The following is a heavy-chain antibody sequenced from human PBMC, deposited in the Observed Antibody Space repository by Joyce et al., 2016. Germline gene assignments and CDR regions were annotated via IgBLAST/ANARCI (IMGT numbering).Heavy chain of an antibody. CDR2: IYYSGST. D-gene: IGHD1-7*01. CDR1: GGSMTSSSYY. V-gene: IGHV4-39*07. Sequence: QLQLQESGPGLVKPSETLSLICSFSGGSMTSSSYYWGWIRQPPGKGLGWIGCIYYSGSTYYNPSLKSRVTISLATSRNQFSLKLSSVTAADTAVYFCARARSWNYRTYFDYWGQGILVTVSS. J-gene: IGHJ4*02. CDR3: ARARSWNYRTYFDY.